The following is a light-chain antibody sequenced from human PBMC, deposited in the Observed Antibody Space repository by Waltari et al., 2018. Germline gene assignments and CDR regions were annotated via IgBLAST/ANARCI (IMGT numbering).Light chain of an antibody. CDR3: CSYAGSITYV. Sequence: QSALTQPASVSGSPGQSISISCTGTSSDVGSYNLVSWYQQHPGKAPQLMVYEVSKRPSGVSNRFSGSKSRNPASLTIAGLQAEDEADYYCCSYAGSITYVFGTGTKVTVL. V-gene: IGLV2-23*02. CDR2: EVS. J-gene: IGLJ1*01. CDR1: SSDVGSYNL.